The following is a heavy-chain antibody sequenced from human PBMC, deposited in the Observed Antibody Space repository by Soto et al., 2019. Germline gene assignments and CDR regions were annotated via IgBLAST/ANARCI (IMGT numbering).Heavy chain of an antibody. CDR1: GGTFSTAA. CDR3: ASDTAMVRLDY. V-gene: IGHV1-69*13. J-gene: IGHJ4*02. D-gene: IGHD5-18*01. Sequence: GASVKVSCKASGGTFSTAAISWVRQAPGQGLEWMGGIMPIFRTANYAQKFQGRVTITADESTSTAYMELSSLRSEDTAVYYCASDTAMVRLDYWGQGTLVTVSS. CDR2: IMPIFRTA.